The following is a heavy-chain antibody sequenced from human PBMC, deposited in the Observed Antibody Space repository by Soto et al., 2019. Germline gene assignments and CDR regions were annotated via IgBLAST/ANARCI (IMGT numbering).Heavy chain of an antibody. CDR3: AREDSIIIPAVSDF. CDR2: ISKSDYT. Sequence: GGSLGPSFTVSGFAFKQHCLNLVPPAPGKGLEWVSSISKSDYTYYSDSVTGRFTISRDNAKNSVSLQMNTLRVEDTAVYYCAREDSIIIPAVSDFWGQGTLVTVSS. D-gene: IGHD2-2*01. J-gene: IGHJ4*02. CDR1: GFAFKQHC. V-gene: IGHV3-21*01.